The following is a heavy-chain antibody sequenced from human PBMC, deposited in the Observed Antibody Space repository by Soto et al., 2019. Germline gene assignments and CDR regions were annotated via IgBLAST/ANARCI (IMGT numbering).Heavy chain of an antibody. V-gene: IGHV3-23*01. CDR3: AKDKAYYDFWSGYPQYYFDY. CDR1: GFTFSGYT. J-gene: IGHJ4*02. Sequence: PGGSLRLSCSASGFTFSGYTLNWVRLAPGKGLEWVAGINRAGVNTYYADPVTGRFTISRDNSKNTLYLQMNSLRAEDTAVYYCAKDKAYYDFWSGYPQYYFDYWGQGTLVTVSS. CDR2: INRAGVNT. D-gene: IGHD3-3*01.